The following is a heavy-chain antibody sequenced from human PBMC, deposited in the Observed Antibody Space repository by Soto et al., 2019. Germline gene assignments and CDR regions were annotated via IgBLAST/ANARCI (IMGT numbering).Heavy chain of an antibody. CDR1: GFTFSSYS. V-gene: IGHV3-21*01. CDR2: ISSSSSYI. D-gene: IGHD5-12*01. J-gene: IGHJ4*02. CDR3: ASLEWLRRNFDY. Sequence: GGSLRLSCAASGFTFSSYSMNWVRQAPGKGLEWVSSISSSSSYIYYADSVKGRFTISRDNAENSLYLQMNSLRAEDTAVYYCASLEWLRRNFDYWGQGTLVTVSS.